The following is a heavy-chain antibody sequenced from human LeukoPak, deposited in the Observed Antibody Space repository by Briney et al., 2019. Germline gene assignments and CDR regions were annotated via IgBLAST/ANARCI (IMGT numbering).Heavy chain of an antibody. CDR1: GGSISSYY. CDR3: ARAYCSDGNCYYFDY. CDR2: IYYTGST. Sequence: PSETLSLTCTVSGGSISSYYWTWIRQPPGKGLEWIGSIYYTGSTNYNPSLKSRVTISVDMSKSQFSLKLSSVTAADTAVYYCARAYCSDGNCYYFDYWGQGTLVTVSS. J-gene: IGHJ4*02. D-gene: IGHD2-15*01. V-gene: IGHV4-59*01.